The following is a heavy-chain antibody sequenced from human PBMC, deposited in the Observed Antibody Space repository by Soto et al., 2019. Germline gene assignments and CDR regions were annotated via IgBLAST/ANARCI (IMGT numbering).Heavy chain of an antibody. D-gene: IGHD3-22*01. J-gene: IGHJ4*02. Sequence: EVQLVESGGGLVKPGGSLRLSCAASGFTFSSYSMNWVRQAPGKGLEWVSSIRSSSSYIYYADSVKGRFTISRDNAKHSLYLQMNSLRAEDTAVYYCARDIDYYDSSGYYRDYWGQGTLVTVSS. CDR1: GFTFSSYS. CDR2: IRSSSSYI. CDR3: ARDIDYYDSSGYYRDY. V-gene: IGHV3-21*01.